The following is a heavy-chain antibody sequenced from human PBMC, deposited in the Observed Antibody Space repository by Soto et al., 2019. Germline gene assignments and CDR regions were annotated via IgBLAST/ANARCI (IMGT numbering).Heavy chain of an antibody. CDR1: RFSCNKYW. V-gene: IGHV3-7*01. Sequence: EVQLVESGGGLVQPGGSLRLSCAASRFSCNKYWMSWVRQAPGKGLEWVANIKEDGSEKYYVDSVKGRLTVSRDNAKNSLYLQMNSLRVEHTAMYYCTRDQDDSRDAFDIWGQGTMVTVSS. D-gene: IGHD3-3*01. CDR3: TRDQDDSRDAFDI. J-gene: IGHJ3*02. CDR2: IKEDGSEK.